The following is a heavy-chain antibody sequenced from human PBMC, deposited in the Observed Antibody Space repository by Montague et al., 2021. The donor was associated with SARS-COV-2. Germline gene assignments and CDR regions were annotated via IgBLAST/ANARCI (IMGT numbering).Heavy chain of an antibody. CDR3: ARDSGGSSPEDWLGFVP. CDR1: GGSISSYY. CDR2: IYYSGST. Sequence: SETLSLTCTVSGGSISSYYRSWIRQPPGKGLEWIGYIYYSGSTNYNPSLKSRVTISVDTSKNQFSLKLSSVTAADTAVYYCARDSGGSSPEDWLGFVPWGQGTLVTVSS. D-gene: IGHD2-15*01. J-gene: IGHJ5*02. V-gene: IGHV4-59*01.